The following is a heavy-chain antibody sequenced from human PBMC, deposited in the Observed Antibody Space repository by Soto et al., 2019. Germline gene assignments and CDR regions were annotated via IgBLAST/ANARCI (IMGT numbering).Heavy chain of an antibody. CDR1: GGTFSSYA. CDR3: ARDLSGTWIQLWPRGVWFDP. Sequence: SVKVSCKACGGTFSSYAISWVRQAPGQGLEWMGGIIPIFGTANYAQKFQGRVTITADESTSTAYMELSSLRSEDTAVYYCARDLSGTWIQLWPRGVWFDPWGQGTLVTVSS. CDR2: IIPIFGTA. D-gene: IGHD5-18*01. J-gene: IGHJ5*02. V-gene: IGHV1-69*13.